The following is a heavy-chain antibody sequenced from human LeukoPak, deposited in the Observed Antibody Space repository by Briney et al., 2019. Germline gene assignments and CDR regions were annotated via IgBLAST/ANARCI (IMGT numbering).Heavy chain of an antibody. V-gene: IGHV3-30*18. D-gene: IGHD3-22*01. CDR1: GFTFSSYG. Sequence: GGSLRLSCAASGFTFSSYGMHWVRQAPGKGLEWVAVISCDGSNKYYADSVKGRFTISRDNSKNTLYLQMNSLRAEDTAVYYCAKDRTSGYDSSGYLFDYWGQGTLVTVSS. CDR2: ISCDGSNK. J-gene: IGHJ4*02. CDR3: AKDRTSGYDSSGYLFDY.